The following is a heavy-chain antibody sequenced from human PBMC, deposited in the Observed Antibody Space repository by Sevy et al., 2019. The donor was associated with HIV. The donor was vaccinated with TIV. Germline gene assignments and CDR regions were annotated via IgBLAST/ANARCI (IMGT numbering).Heavy chain of an antibody. Sequence: ASVKVSCKASGYTFTSYGISWVRQAPGQGLEWMGWISAYNGNTNYAQKLQGRVTMTTDTSTSTAYMELRSLKSDDTGVYYCARDFRLRYFGWSLYYYYGMDVWGQGTTVTVSS. CDR2: ISAYNGNT. CDR3: ARDFRLRYFGWSLYYYYGMDV. V-gene: IGHV1-18*01. CDR1: GYTFTSYG. D-gene: IGHD3-9*01. J-gene: IGHJ6*02.